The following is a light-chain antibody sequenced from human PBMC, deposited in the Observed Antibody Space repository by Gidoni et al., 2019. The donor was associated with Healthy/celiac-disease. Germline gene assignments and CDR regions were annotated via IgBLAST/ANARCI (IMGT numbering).Light chain of an antibody. Sequence: DIVMTQSPLSLPVTPGEPASISCRSSQSLLHSNGYNYLDWYLQKPGQSPQILIYLGSNRASGVPDRFSGSGSGTDFTLKISRVEAEDVGVYYCMQALQTPRAFGQXTKVEIK. CDR3: MQALQTPRA. CDR1: QSLLHSNGYNY. V-gene: IGKV2-28*01. CDR2: LGS. J-gene: IGKJ1*01.